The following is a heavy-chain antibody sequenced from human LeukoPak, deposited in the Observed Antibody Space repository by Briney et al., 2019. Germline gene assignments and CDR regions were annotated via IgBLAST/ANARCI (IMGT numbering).Heavy chain of an antibody. CDR1: GGSISSGGYY. Sequence: SQTLSLTCTVSGGSISSGGYYWSWIRQHPGKGLEWIGYIYHSGSTYYNPSLKSRVTTSVDTSKNQLSLKLSSVTAADTAVYYCARGRSGTTVTTSWDFDLWGRGTLVTVSS. J-gene: IGHJ2*01. CDR2: IYHSGST. CDR3: ARGRSGTTVTTSWDFDL. D-gene: IGHD4-17*01. V-gene: IGHV4-31*03.